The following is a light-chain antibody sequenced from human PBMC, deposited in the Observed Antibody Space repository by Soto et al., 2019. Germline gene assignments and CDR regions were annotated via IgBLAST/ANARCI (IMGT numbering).Light chain of an antibody. CDR2: GVR. Sequence: QSALTQPASVSGSPGQSITISCTGTSSDVGGYDYVSWYQQYPDKAPKLMIYGVRNRPSGVSDRFSGSKSGNTASLTISGLQAEDEADYYCSSYTTSSTVLFGGGTKLTVL. CDR1: SSDVGGYDY. CDR3: SSYTTSSTVL. J-gene: IGLJ2*01. V-gene: IGLV2-14*01.